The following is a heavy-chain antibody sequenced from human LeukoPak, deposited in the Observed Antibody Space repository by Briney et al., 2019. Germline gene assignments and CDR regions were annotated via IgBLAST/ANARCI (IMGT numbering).Heavy chain of an antibody. V-gene: IGHV1-46*01. CDR2: VNPSSGST. CDR1: GYTFTSYF. Sequence: ASVSVSCKASGYTFTSYFMHWVRQAPGQGLEWMGVVNPSSGSTTYSQKFQGRVTMTRDTSTSTVYMDLGSLRSDDTAVYYCARAVGPRGRNWFDPWGQGTLVTVSS. J-gene: IGHJ5*02. CDR3: ARAVGPRGRNWFDP. D-gene: IGHD1-26*01.